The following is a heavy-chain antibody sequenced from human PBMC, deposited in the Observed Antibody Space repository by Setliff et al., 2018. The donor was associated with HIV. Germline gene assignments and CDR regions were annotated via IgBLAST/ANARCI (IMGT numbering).Heavy chain of an antibody. D-gene: IGHD2-15*01. V-gene: IGHV4-61*09. Sequence: SQTLSLTCAVSGASISDGTFYWSWIRQPAGKGLEWIGHLYIRTGTTNYSPSLKGRVTISLDTPNNQFSLSLSSVTASDTAVYFCARSQETSVAATEIWGQGTMVTVS. CDR2: LYIRTGTT. J-gene: IGHJ3*02. CDR3: ARSQETSVAATEI. CDR1: GASISDGTFY.